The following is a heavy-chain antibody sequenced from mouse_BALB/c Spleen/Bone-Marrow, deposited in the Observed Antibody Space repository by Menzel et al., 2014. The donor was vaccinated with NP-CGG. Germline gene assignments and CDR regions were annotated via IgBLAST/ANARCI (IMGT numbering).Heavy chain of an antibody. V-gene: IGHV5-6-4*01. Sequence: EVQLVESGGGFVKPGGSLKLSCASSGFTFSTYTMSWVRQTPEKRLEWVASISTGSTYTYYPDSVRGRFTISRDNTRNTQYMQMSSMKTEDTAMYDCTRDRRYEGGYAMDYWGQGTSVTVSS. CDR1: GFTFSTYT. CDR2: ISTGSTYT. D-gene: IGHD2-14*01. J-gene: IGHJ4*01. CDR3: TRDRRYEGGYAMDY.